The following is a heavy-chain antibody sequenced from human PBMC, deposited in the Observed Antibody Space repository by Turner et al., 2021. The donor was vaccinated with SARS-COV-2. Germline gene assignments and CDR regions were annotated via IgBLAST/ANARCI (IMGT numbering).Heavy chain of an antibody. CDR3: ARDHLDPSTVTTWRGFDP. D-gene: IGHD4-17*01. J-gene: IGHJ5*02. CDR2: IDYSGST. Sequence: QVQLQESGPGLVKPSQTLSLTCTVSGGSLSSGGYYWRWIRQHPGKGLEWIGYIDYSGSTYYNPSLKSRVTISVDTSKNQFSLKLSSVTAADTAVYYCARDHLDPSTVTTWRGFDPWGQGTLVTVSS. CDR1: GGSLSSGGYY. V-gene: IGHV4-31*03.